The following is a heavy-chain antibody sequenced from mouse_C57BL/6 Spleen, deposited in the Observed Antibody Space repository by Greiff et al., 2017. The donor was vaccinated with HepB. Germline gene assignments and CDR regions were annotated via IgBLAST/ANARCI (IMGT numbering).Heavy chain of an antibody. V-gene: IGHV3-6*01. Sequence: VQLKESGPGLVKPSQSLSLTCSVTGYSITSGYYWNWIRQFPGNKLEWMGYISYDGSNNYNPSLKNRISITRDTAKNQFFLKLNSVTTEDTATYYCARQPDYYGSSLYYFDYWGQGTTLTVSS. CDR3: ARQPDYYGSSLYYFDY. J-gene: IGHJ2*01. D-gene: IGHD1-1*01. CDR1: GYSITSGYY. CDR2: ISYDGSN.